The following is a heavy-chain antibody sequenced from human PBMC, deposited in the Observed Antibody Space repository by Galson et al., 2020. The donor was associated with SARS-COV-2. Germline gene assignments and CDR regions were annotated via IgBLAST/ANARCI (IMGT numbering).Heavy chain of an antibody. J-gene: IGHJ6*02. CDR3: ARVDDILTGYYYYGMDV. Sequence: SETLSLTCTVSGGSISSSSYYWSWIRQPPGKGLEWIGSIYYSGSTYYNPSLKSRVTISVDTSKNQFSLKLSSVTAADTAVYYCARVDDILTGYYYYGMDVWGQGTTVTVSS. V-gene: IGHV4-39*01. CDR2: IYYSGST. D-gene: IGHD3-9*01. CDR1: GGSISSSSYY.